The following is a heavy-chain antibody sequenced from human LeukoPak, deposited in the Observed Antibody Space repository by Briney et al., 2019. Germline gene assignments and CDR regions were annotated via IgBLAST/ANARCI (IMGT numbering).Heavy chain of an antibody. D-gene: IGHD1-26*01. CDR1: GGTFSNYA. V-gene: IGHV1-2*02. J-gene: IGHJ3*02. CDR3: AIIVGATVAFDI. Sequence: GASVKVSCKASGGTFSNYAISWVRQALGQGLEWMGWINPNSGGTKYAQKFQGRVTMTRDTSISTAYMELRRLRSDDTAVYYCAIIVGATVAFDIWGQGTMVSVSS. CDR2: INPNSGGT.